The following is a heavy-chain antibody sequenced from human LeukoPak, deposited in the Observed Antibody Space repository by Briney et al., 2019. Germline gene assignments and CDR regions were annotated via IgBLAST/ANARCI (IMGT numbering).Heavy chain of an antibody. J-gene: IGHJ4*02. Sequence: SETLSLTCTVSGASISSGGHYWSWIRQHPGKGLEWIGYIYYSGSTYYNPSLKSRVTMSVDTSKNQFSLNLSSVTAADTAVYYCARGGVPAAIAYWCQGTLVTVSS. CDR1: GASISSGGHY. CDR3: ARGGVPAAIAY. CDR2: IYYSGST. D-gene: IGHD2-2*01. V-gene: IGHV4-31*03.